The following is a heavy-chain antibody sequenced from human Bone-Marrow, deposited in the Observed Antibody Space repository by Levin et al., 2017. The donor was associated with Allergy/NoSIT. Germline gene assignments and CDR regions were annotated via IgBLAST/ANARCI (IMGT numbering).Heavy chain of an antibody. CDR3: ARNPLLLTFGGVIVKGPKDYYDYDGMDG. J-gene: IGHJ6*02. CDR1: GGTFSSYA. CDR2: IIPIFGTA. Sequence: SVKVSCKASGGTFSSYAISWVRQAPGQGLEWMGGIIPIFGTANYAQKFQGRVTITADESTSTAYMELSSLRSEDTAVYYCARNPLLLTFGGVIVKGPKDYYDYDGMDGWGQGTTVTVSS. V-gene: IGHV1-69*13. D-gene: IGHD3-16*02.